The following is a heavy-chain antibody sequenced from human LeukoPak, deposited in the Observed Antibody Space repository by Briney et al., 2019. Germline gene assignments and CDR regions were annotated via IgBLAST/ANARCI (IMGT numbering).Heavy chain of an antibody. CDR1: GFSFSSYW. Sequence: GGSLRLSCEGSGFSFSSYWMTWVRQLPGKGPEWVANIRQDESERYFADSVKGRFTISRDNAKKSVYLHMSSLRAEDTALYYCARLSAYYYGSYFYYYMVVWGKGTAVTVSS. CDR2: IRQDESER. J-gene: IGHJ6*03. D-gene: IGHD3-10*01. V-gene: IGHV3-7*01. CDR3: ARLSAYYYGSYFYYYMVV.